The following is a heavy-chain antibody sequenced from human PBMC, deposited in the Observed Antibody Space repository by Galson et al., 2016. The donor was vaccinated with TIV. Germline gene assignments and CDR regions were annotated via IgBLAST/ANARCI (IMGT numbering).Heavy chain of an antibody. V-gene: IGHV3-30*04. Sequence: SLRLSCAASGFVFSDYAIHWVRQAPGKGLEWVAVISDDGTKRYHTDSVRGRFSISRDNSDETVHLQVNSLRVEDSAMYYCASELFDFWGQGTLVTVSS. J-gene: IGHJ4*02. CDR3: ASELFDF. CDR2: ISDDGTKR. CDR1: GFVFSDYA.